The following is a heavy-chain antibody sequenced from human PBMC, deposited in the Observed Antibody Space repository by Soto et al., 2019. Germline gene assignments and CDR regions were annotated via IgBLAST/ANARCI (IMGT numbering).Heavy chain of an antibody. J-gene: IGHJ6*02. CDR1: GFTFSSYS. V-gene: IGHV3-48*02. D-gene: IGHD6-19*01. CDR2: ISSSSSTI. CDR3: ASVRVWSSGWYGPPIGYYYYGMDV. Sequence: PGGSLRLSCAASGFTFSSYSMNWVRQAPGKGLEWVSYISSSSSTIYYADSVKGRFTISRDNAKNSLYLQMNSLRDEDTAVYYCASVRVWSSGWYGPPIGYYYYGMDVWGQGTTVTVSS.